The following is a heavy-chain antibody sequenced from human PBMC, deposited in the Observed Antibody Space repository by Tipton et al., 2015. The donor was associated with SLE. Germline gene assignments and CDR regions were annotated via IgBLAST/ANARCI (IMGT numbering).Heavy chain of an antibody. V-gene: IGHV1-8*01. Sequence: QVQLVQSGAEVKKPGASVKVSCKASGYTFTSYDINWVRQATGQGLEWMGWMNPNSGNTGYAQKFQGRVTMTRNTSISTAYMELRSLRSDDTAVYYCARDPFGPPLYWFDPWGQGTLVTVSS. J-gene: IGHJ5*02. CDR3: ARDPFGPPLYWFDP. D-gene: IGHD3-10*01. CDR1: GYTFTSYD. CDR2: MNPNSGNT.